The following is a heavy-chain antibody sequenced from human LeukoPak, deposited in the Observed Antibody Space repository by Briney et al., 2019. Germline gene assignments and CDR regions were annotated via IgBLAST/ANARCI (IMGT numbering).Heavy chain of an antibody. D-gene: IGHD2-2*01. CDR2: INTDWTSR. V-gene: IGHV3-74*01. J-gene: IGHJ2*01. CDR1: GFTFSSYW. Sequence: GGSLRLSCAASGFTFSSYWMHWVRQAPGKGLVWVSRINTDWTSRNYADSVKGRFTISRDSAENMLYLQMNSLRAEDTAVYYCARAAAGLGYFDLWGRGTLVTVSS. CDR3: ARAAAGLGYFDL.